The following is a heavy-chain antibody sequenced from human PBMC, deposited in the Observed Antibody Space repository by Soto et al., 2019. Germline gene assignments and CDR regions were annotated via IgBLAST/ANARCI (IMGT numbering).Heavy chain of an antibody. CDR1: GGSISSHY. CDR2: IYYRGSI. J-gene: IGHJ6*02. V-gene: IGHV4-59*11. D-gene: IGHD1-26*01. CDR3: ARDGREASGMDV. Sequence: QVQLQESGPGLVRPSETLSLTCTVSGGSISSHYWSWVRQAPGQGLEWIGHIYYRGSIKYNPSLKSRGTISVDTSKNQFSLKLNSVSTADTAVYYCARDGREASGMDVWGQGTNVTVSS.